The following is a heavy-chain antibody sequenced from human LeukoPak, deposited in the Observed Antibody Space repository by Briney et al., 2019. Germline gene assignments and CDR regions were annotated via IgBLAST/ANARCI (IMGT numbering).Heavy chain of an antibody. J-gene: IGHJ5*02. V-gene: IGHV4-34*01. CDR3: ARGRLRGWFDP. CDR2: INHSGST. D-gene: IGHD5-12*01. CDR1: GGSFSGYY. Sequence: SETLSLTCAVYGGSFSGYYWSWIRQPPGKGLEWIGEINHSGSTNYNPSLKSRVTISVDTSKNQFSLKLSSVTAADTAVYYCARGRLRGWFDPWGQGTLVTVSS.